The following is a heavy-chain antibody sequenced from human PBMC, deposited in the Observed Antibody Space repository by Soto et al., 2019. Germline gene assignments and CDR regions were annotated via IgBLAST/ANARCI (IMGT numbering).Heavy chain of an antibody. CDR3: VKEMVAAAYVETSPYDF. V-gene: IGHV3-23*01. Sequence: GGSLGLSCVDSGFTFSASSMAWVRQAPGKGLEWVSGIRGSGDTMGYADSVKGRFTISRDNSKNTLYLHMSSLRAEDTARYFCVKEMVAAAYVETSPYDFWGQGTLVTVSS. CDR1: GFTFSASS. D-gene: IGHD2-15*01. J-gene: IGHJ4*02. CDR2: IRGSGDTM.